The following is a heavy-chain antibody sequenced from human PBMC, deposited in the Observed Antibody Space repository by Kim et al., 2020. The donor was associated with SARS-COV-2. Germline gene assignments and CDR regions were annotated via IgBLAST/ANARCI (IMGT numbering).Heavy chain of an antibody. Sequence: SETLSLTCAVYGGSFSGYYWSWIRQPPGKGLEWIGEINHSGSTNYNPSLKSRVTISVDTSKNQFSLKLSSVTAADTAVYYCARAPTPLAAGTHHFDYWGQGTLVTVSS. CDR3: ARAPTPLAAGTHHFDY. D-gene: IGHD6-13*01. CDR1: GGSFSGYY. V-gene: IGHV4-34*01. J-gene: IGHJ4*02. CDR2: INHSGST.